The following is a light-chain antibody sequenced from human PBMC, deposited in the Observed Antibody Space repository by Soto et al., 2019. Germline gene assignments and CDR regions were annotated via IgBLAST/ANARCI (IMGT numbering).Light chain of an antibody. V-gene: IGLV2-14*01. CDR2: DVS. CDR1: SSDVGGYNF. Sequence: QSVLTQPASVSGSPGQSITISCTGTSSDVGGYNFVSWYQQHPGTAPKLMIYDVSNRPSGVSIRFSGSKSGNTASLTISGLQAEDEADYYCSSYTSSNTVVFGGGTKVTVL. J-gene: IGLJ3*02. CDR3: SSYTSSNTVV.